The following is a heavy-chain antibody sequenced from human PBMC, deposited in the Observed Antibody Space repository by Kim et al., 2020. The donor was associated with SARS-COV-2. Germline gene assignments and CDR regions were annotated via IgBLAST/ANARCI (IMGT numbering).Heavy chain of an antibody. CDR2: ISWNSGSI. Sequence: GGSLRLSCAASGFTFDDYAVHWVRQAPGKGLEWVSGISWNSGSIGYADSVKGRFTISRDNAKNSLYLQINSLRAEDTALYYCAKSHCSSTSCDILDAFDIWGQGTMVTVSS. J-gene: IGHJ3*02. CDR3: AKSHCSSTSCDILDAFDI. D-gene: IGHD2-2*01. V-gene: IGHV3-9*01. CDR1: GFTFDDYA.